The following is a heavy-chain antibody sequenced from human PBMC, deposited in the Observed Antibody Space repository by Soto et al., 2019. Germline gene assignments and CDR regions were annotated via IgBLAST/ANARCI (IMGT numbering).Heavy chain of an antibody. D-gene: IGHD2-21*01. Sequence: QVQLHEAGPGLLKPSQTLSLRCTVSGDSVRSDDFYWSWIRQHPGKGLEWIGYVSYSGHFYYNPSLEPRVDMAVDASNNQVSLNLTSVTAADTAGYYCARGRFRDDYFDYWGQGTLFSVPS. J-gene: IGHJ4*02. V-gene: IGHV4-30-4*01. CDR2: VSYSGHF. CDR3: ARGRFRDDYFDY. CDR1: GDSVRSDDFY.